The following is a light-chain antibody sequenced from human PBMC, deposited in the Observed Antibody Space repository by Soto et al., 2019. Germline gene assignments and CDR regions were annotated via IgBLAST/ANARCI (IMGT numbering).Light chain of an antibody. CDR2: ATS. V-gene: IGKV1-27*01. CDR3: HKYNHAPT. CDR1: QAISSY. Sequence: DIQLTQSPSSLSASVGDRVTITCRASQAISSYLAWYQQKPGKVPELLIYATSTLQSGAPSRFSGSGSGTDFTVTISRLQPEDVATYYCHKYNHAPTFGGGTKVEIK. J-gene: IGKJ4*02.